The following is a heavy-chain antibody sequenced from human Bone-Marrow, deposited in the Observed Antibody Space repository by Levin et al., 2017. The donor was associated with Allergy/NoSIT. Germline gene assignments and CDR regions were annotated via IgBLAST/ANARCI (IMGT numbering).Heavy chain of an antibody. CDR3: ARGGFGTGIDY. V-gene: IGHV3-74*01. J-gene: IGHJ4*02. D-gene: IGHD3-10*01. Sequence: GGSLRLSCAASGFTFSSHWIHWVRQAPGKGLVWISFISNDGSIRSYADSVKGRFTISRDNAKNTLYLQTNRMRPEDTAMYFCARGGFGTGIDYWGQGTLVTASS. CDR2: ISNDGSIR. CDR1: GFTFSSHW.